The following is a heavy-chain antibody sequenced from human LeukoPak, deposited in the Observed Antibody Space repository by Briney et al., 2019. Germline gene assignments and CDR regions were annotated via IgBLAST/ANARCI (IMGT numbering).Heavy chain of an antibody. V-gene: IGHV4-39*07. CDR3: ARHKFAGARLRVGYFDP. D-gene: IGHD2-21*01. J-gene: IGHJ5*02. Sequence: TSETLSLTCSVSGGSISFSNSYWGWIRQPPGKGLEWIGCIYYSGSDYYSPSLKSRATLSVDTSANQFSLRLTSLTAADTAVYYCARHKFAGARLRVGYFDPWGQGTLVTVSS. CDR1: GGSISFSNSY. CDR2: IYYSGSD.